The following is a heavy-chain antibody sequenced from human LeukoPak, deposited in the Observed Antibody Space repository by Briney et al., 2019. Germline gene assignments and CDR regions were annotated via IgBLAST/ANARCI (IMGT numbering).Heavy chain of an antibody. V-gene: IGHV1-18*01. Sequence: ASVQVSCKASRYTFTTYRISWLRPAPGRGLEWMGWISVINGNTNYAQKVQGRVTMTTDTSTSTAYMELWSMTSDDTAVYYCARGVEGNPYYLDYWGQGTLVTVSS. CDR2: ISVINGNT. D-gene: IGHD1-26*01. CDR3: ARGVEGNPYYLDY. J-gene: IGHJ4*02. CDR1: RYTFTTYR.